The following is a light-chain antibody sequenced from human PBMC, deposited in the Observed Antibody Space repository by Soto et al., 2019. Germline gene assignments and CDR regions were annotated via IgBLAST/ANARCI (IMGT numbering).Light chain of an antibody. J-gene: IGLJ2*01. CDR1: SSDIGNYDF. V-gene: IGLV2-14*01. CDR2: EVS. CDR3: SSYTTSTSFIL. Sequence: QSVLTQPASVSGSPGQSITISCTGTSSDIGNYDFVSWYQQVPGTAPKAMIYEVSSRPSGVSNRFSGSKSGNTASLTISGLQAEVEAYYYCSSYTTSTSFILFGGGTKLTVL.